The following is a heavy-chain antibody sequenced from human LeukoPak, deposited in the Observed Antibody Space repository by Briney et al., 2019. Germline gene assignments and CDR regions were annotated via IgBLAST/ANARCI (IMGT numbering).Heavy chain of an antibody. V-gene: IGHV3-73*01. Sequence: GGSLRLSCAASGFTFSGSAMHWARQASGKGLEWVGRIRSKANSYATAYAASVKGRFTISRDDSKNTAYLQMNSLKTEDTAVYYCTRLYGDRPYNWFDPWGQGTLVTVSS. CDR1: GFTFSGSA. CDR2: IRSKANSYAT. D-gene: IGHD4-17*01. CDR3: TRLYGDRPYNWFDP. J-gene: IGHJ5*02.